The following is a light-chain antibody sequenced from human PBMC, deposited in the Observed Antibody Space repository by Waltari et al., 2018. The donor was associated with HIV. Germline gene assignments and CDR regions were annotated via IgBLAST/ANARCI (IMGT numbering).Light chain of an antibody. J-gene: IGLJ3*02. Sequence: SYVLTQPPSVSVAPGQTAGITCGGNNIGTKNMHWYQQRPGQAPVLVVSDDSDRPSDIPERFSGSNSANTATLSISRVEAGDEADYYCQVWDYNSDRWVFGGGTKLTVL. CDR2: DDS. CDR1: NIGTKN. V-gene: IGLV3-21*02. CDR3: QVWDYNSDRWV.